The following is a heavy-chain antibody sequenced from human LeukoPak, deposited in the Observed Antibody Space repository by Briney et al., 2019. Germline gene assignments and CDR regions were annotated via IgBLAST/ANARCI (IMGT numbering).Heavy chain of an antibody. J-gene: IGHJ4*02. CDR3: ARDYYDSSSNRGWLLDY. CDR1: GGSISSYY. D-gene: IGHD3-22*01. CDR2: IYYSGST. Sequence: RASETLSLTCTVSGGSISSYYWSWIRQPPGKGLEWIGYIYYSGSTNYNPSLKSRVTISVDTSKNQFSLKLSSVTAADTAVYYCARDYYDSSSNRGWLLDYWGQGTLVTVSS. V-gene: IGHV4-59*01.